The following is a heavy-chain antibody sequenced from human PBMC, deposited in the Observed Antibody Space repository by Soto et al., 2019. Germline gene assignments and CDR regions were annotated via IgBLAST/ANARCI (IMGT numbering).Heavy chain of an antibody. D-gene: IGHD3-22*01. CDR2: ISGSGGST. V-gene: IGHV3-23*01. Sequence: PGGSLRLSCAASGFTFSSYAMIWVRQAPGKGLEWVSAISGSGGSTYYADSVKGRFTISRDNSKNTLYLQMNSLRAEDTAVYYCAKDRQTLDYYDSSGYYHHYYYYYYGMDVWGQGTTVTVSS. J-gene: IGHJ6*02. CDR1: GFTFSSYA. CDR3: AKDRQTLDYYDSSGYYHHYYYYYYGMDV.